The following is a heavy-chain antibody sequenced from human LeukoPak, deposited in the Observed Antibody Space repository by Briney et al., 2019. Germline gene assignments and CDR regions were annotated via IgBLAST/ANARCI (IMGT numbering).Heavy chain of an antibody. Sequence: GWSVTLSCPASGFTFSKYWMLWVRQAAGKGLESTSRNNTDGTVTTYADCLKGRFTVSRDNADHTMLLQLNSVSDDEPIQSYCSTKRWRAPPPDSWGQGSPVTVSS. CDR1: GFTFSKYW. CDR2: NNTDGTVT. J-gene: IGHJ4*02. D-gene: IGHD4-23*01. V-gene: IGHV3-74*01. CDR3: STKRWRAPPPDS.